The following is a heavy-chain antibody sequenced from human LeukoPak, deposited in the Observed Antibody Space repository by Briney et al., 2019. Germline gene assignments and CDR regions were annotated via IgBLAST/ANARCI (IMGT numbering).Heavy chain of an antibody. CDR1: GYRFTSYW. Sequence: GASLKISCKGSGYRFTSYWIGWVRQMPGKGLEWMGIIYPGDSDTRYSPSFQGQVTISADKSISTAYLQWSSLKASDTAMYYCARRVAAAGYNWFDPWGQGTLVTVSS. J-gene: IGHJ5*02. V-gene: IGHV5-51*01. D-gene: IGHD6-13*01. CDR3: ARRVAAAGYNWFDP. CDR2: IYPGDSDT.